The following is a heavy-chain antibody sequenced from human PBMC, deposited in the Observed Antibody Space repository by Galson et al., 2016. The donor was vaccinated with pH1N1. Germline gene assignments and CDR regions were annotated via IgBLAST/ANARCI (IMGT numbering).Heavy chain of an antibody. CDR3: AHREVMITNAFDI. CDR1: GFSISSSGMG. CDR2: IYWDDDK. J-gene: IGHJ3*02. D-gene: IGHD3-16*01. V-gene: IGHV2-5*02. Sequence: PALVKPTQTLTLTCTFSGFSISSSGMGVGWIRQPPGKALEWLAVIYWDDDKRYSPSLKSRLTITKDTSKNHVVLTMTNMDPMDTATYYCAHREVMITNAFDIWCQGTMVTVSS.